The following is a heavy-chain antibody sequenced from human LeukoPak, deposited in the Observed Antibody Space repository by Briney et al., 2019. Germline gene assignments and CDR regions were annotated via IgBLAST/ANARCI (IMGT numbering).Heavy chain of an antibody. CDR2: IYYSGST. J-gene: IGHJ3*02. D-gene: IGHD1-26*01. CDR3: ARRSGTYHAFDI. CDR1: GGSISAYY. V-gene: IGHV4-59*05. Sequence: SETLSLTCSVSGGSISAYYWSWIRQPPGKGLEWIGSIYYSGSTYYNPSLKSRVTISVDTSKNQFSLKLSSVTAADTAVYYCARRSGTYHAFDIWGQGTMVTVSS.